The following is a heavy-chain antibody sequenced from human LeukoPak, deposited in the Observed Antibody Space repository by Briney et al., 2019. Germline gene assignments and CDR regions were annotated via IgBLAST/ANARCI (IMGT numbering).Heavy chain of an antibody. J-gene: IGHJ3*02. D-gene: IGHD6-19*01. CDR1: GFTFSTYS. V-gene: IGHV3-48*01. CDR2: ISSSSSTI. Sequence: GGSLRLSCAASGFTFSTYSVNWVRQAPGKGLEWVSYISSSSSTIYYADSVKGRFTISRDNSKNTLYLQMNSLRVEDTAVYYCSRANPSYSSHWGGAFDIWGQGTVVTVSS. CDR3: SRANPSYSSHWGGAFDI.